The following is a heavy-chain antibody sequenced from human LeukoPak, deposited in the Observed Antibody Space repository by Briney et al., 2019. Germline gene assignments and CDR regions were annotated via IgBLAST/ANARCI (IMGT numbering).Heavy chain of an antibody. V-gene: IGHV4-34*01. J-gene: IGHJ5*02. CDR2: INHSGST. Sequence: PSETLSLTCAVYGGSFSGYYWSWIRQPPGKGLEWIGEINHSGSTNYNPSLKSRVTISVDTSKNQFSLKLSSVTAADTAVYYCARDQENDDTDWFDPWGQGTLVTVSS. CDR1: GGSFSGYY. CDR3: ARDQENDDTDWFDP. D-gene: IGHD5-18*01.